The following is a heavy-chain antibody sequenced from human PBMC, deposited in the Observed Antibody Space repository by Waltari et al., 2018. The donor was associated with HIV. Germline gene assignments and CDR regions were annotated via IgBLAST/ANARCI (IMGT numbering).Heavy chain of an antibody. J-gene: IGHJ4*02. D-gene: IGHD3-22*01. CDR1: GGSFSSYA. V-gene: IGHV1-69*12. Sequence: QVQLVQSGAEVKKPGSSVKVSCKASGGSFSSYAISWVRQAPGQGLEWMGGIIPISGTANYAQKLQVRVTITADDSTSTAYLELSSLRSEDTAVYYCASGDSSGYYGFGFWGQGTLVTVSS. CDR2: IIPISGTA. CDR3: ASGDSSGYYGFGF.